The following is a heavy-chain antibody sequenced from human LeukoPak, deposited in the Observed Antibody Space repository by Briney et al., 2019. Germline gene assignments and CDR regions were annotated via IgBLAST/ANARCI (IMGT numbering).Heavy chain of an antibody. J-gene: IGHJ4*02. D-gene: IGHD6-13*01. CDR1: GSTFSTYW. V-gene: IGHV3-74*01. CDR3: ARDSRSTFDY. CDR2: IKSDGSNI. Sequence: GGSLRLSCAASGSTFSTYWMHWVRQAPGKGLVWVSRIKSDGSNILYGDSVKGRFTISRDNAKNSLYLQMNSLRADDTAVYYCARDSRSTFDYWGQGTLVAVSS.